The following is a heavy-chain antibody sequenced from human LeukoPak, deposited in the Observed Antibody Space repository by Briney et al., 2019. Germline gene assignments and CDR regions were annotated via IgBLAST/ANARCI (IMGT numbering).Heavy chain of an antibody. CDR1: GFTFSTYA. CDR3: AKEGPGGLRDGIDY. V-gene: IGHV3-23*01. CDR2: VSNIDGAT. D-gene: IGHD5-12*01. Sequence: SGGSLRLSCAASGFTFSTYAMSWVRQAPGKGLEWVSSVSNIDGATYYADSVKGRFTISRDNSKSTLYLQMNSLRAEDTAIYYCAKEGPGGLRDGIDYWGQGTLVTVSS. J-gene: IGHJ4*02.